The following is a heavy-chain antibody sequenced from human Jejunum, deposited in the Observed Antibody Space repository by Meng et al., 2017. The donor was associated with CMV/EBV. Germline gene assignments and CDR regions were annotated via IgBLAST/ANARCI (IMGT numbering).Heavy chain of an antibody. J-gene: IGHJ3*02. CDR2: ISDRGGYI. V-gene: IGHV3-21*01. D-gene: IGHD1-26*01. CDR3: ARASGSYSDAFDI. Sequence: SGFPFSDYSMNWVRQAPGKGLEWVSSISDRGGYIYYADSVRGRFTISRDNAKSSLYLHVNTLRAEDTAVYYCARASGSYSDAFDIWGQGTMVTVSS. CDR1: GFPFSDYS.